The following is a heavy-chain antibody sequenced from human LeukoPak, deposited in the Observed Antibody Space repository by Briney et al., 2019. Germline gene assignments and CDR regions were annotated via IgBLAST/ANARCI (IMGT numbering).Heavy chain of an antibody. D-gene: IGHD1-1*01. CDR3: TTRFHLEYYYYYYGMDV. J-gene: IGHJ6*02. V-gene: IGHV3-15*07. CDR2: IKSKTDGGTT. CDR1: GFTFSNAW. Sequence: GGSLRLSCAASGFTFSNAWMNWVRQAAGKGLEWVGRIKSKTDGGTTDYAAPVKGRFTISRDDSKNTLYLQMNSLKTEDTAVYYCTTRFHLEYYYYYYGMDVWGQGTTVTVSS.